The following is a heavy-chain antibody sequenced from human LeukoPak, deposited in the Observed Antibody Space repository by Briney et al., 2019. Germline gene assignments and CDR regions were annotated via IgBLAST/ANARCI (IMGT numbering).Heavy chain of an antibody. CDR3: AARYYYDSSGYYYFDY. J-gene: IGHJ4*02. D-gene: IGHD3-22*01. CDR1: GGTFSSYA. V-gene: IGHV1-8*02. CDR2: MNPNSGNT. Sequence: ASVKVSCKASGGTFSSYAISWVRQATGQGLEWMGWMNPNSGNTGYAQKFQGRVTMTRNTSISTAYMELSSLRSEDTAVYYCAARYYYDSSGYYYFDYWGQGTLVTVSS.